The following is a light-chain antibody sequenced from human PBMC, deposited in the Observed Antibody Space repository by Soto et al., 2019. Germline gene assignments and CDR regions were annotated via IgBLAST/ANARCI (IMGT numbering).Light chain of an antibody. V-gene: IGKV3-20*01. CDR1: QSVSSTY. J-gene: IGKJ5*01. CDR2: GTS. CDR3: QQYGSPPIT. Sequence: EVVLTQSPATLSLSPGERATLSCRASQSVSSTYLAWNQQQPGQAPRLLMSGTSNRATGTPDRFSGSGSGTDFTLTISRLEPEDFAVYYCQQYGSPPITFGQGTRLEIK.